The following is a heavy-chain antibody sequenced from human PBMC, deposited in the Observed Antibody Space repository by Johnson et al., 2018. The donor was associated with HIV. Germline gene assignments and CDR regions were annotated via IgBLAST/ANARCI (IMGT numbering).Heavy chain of an antibody. CDR3: ARDGGYSSSWYKYAFDI. Sequence: QVQLVESGGGVVQHGRSLRLSCAASGFTFSSYAMHWVRQAPGKGLEWVAVISYDGSNKYYADSVKGRFTISRDNSKNTRYLQMNSLRAEDTAVYYCARDGGYSSSWYKYAFDIWGQGTMVTVSS. J-gene: IGHJ3*02. D-gene: IGHD6-13*01. CDR2: ISYDGSNK. CDR1: GFTFSSYA. V-gene: IGHV3-30*04.